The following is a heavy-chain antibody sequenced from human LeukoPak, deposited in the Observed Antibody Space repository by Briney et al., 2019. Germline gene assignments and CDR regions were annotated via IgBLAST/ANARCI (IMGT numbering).Heavy chain of an antibody. CDR1: GFTFSTHG. V-gene: IGHV3-33*01. Sequence: GGSLRLSCAASGFTFSTHGMHWVRQTPGKGLEWVAVIWYDGSNKYYADSVKGRFTISRDNSRNTVYLQMNSLRADDTAVYYCARDPEYSTSTVDNWGQGTLVTVPS. D-gene: IGHD6-6*01. CDR2: IWYDGSNK. J-gene: IGHJ4*02. CDR3: ARDPEYSTSTVDN.